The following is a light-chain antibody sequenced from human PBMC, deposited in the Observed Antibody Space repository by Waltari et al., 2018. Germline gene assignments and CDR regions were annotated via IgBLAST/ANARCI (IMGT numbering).Light chain of an antibody. CDR3: QQYNCCLGA. Sequence: EIVVTQSPATLSVSPGERATLFCRASQSVNSLLAWYQQKPGQGPRHLIYCASIRAPGIPDMFRGSGSWTEFTLTISNMQSEDFAIYYCQQYNCCLGAVGGGTKVEI. CDR2: CAS. CDR1: QSVNSL. V-gene: IGKV3-15*01. J-gene: IGKJ4*01.